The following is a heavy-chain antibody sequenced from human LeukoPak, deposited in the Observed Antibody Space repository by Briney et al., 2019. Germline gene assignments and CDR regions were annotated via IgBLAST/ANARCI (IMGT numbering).Heavy chain of an antibody. CDR3: ARESRSGSYYKGIDKGLRLYYYYYMDV. CDR2: IYYSGST. Sequence: SETLSLTCTVSGGSIRSSSYYWGWIRQPPGKGLEWIGSIYYSGSTYYNPSLKSRVTISVDTSKNQFSLKLSSVTAADTAVYYCARESRSGSYYKGIDKGLRLYYYYYMDVWGKGTTVTISS. D-gene: IGHD3-10*01. CDR1: GGSIRSSSYY. V-gene: IGHV4-39*07. J-gene: IGHJ6*03.